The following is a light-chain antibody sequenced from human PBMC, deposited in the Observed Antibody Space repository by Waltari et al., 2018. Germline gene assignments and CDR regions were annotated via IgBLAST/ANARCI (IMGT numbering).Light chain of an antibody. J-gene: IGKJ4*01. CDR1: QRVSSY. Sequence: EIVLTQSPATLSLSPGDRATLSCRASQRVSSYLAWYQQKPGKAPRLHIYDASNRGTGIPARFSGSGSGTDFTLTISSLEPEDFAVYYCQQRSNFLTFGGGTKVEIK. CDR2: DAS. CDR3: QQRSNFLT. V-gene: IGKV3-11*01.